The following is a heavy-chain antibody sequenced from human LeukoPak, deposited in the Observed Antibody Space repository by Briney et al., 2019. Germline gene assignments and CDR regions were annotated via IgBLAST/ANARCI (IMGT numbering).Heavy chain of an antibody. D-gene: IGHD5-18*01. Sequence: SVKVSCKASGGTFSSYAISWVRQAPGQGLEWMGRIIPILGIANYAQKFQGRVTITADKSTSTAYMELSSLRSEDTAVYYCASRGYSYGYNFDYWGQGTLVTVSS. CDR3: ASRGYSYGYNFDY. V-gene: IGHV1-69*04. J-gene: IGHJ4*02. CDR2: IIPILGIA. CDR1: GGTFSSYA.